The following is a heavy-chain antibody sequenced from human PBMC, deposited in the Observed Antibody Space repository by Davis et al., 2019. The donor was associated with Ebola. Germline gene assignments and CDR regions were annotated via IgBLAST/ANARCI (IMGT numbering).Heavy chain of an antibody. J-gene: IGHJ6*02. CDR1: GGTFSSYA. CDR2: IIPIFGTA. Sequence: SVKVSCKASGGTFSSYAISWVRQAPGQGLEWMGGIIPIFGTANYAQKFQGRVTITADKSTSTAYMELSSLRSDDTAVYYCARQDRRIRNYYYGMDVWGQGTTVTVSS. V-gene: IGHV1-69*06. D-gene: IGHD2-15*01. CDR3: ARQDRRIRNYYYGMDV.